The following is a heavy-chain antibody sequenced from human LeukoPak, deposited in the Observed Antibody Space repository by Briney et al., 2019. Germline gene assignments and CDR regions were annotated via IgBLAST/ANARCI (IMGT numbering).Heavy chain of an antibody. D-gene: IGHD6-6*01. CDR2: VNQDGSET. V-gene: IGHV3-7*01. CDR3: ARGLSFSSSGNY. CDR1: GFTFSIYW. Sequence: GGSLRLSCVTSGFTFSIYWMSWVRQAPGKGLEWVANVNQDGSETYYVDSVKGRFTITRDNAKNSLYLQMNSLRAEDTAVYYCARGLSFSSSGNYWGQGTLVTVSS. J-gene: IGHJ4*02.